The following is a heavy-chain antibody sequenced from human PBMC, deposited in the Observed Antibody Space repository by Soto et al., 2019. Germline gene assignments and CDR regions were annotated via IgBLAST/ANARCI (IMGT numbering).Heavy chain of an antibody. V-gene: IGHV4-31*03. Sequence: SETLSLTCTVSGGSISSGGYYWSWIRQHPGKGLEWIGYIYYSGSTYYNPSLKSRVTISVDTSKNQFSLKLSSVTAAGTAVYYCARSYYDSSGYLDDAFDIWGQGTMVTVSS. CDR2: IYYSGST. D-gene: IGHD3-22*01. CDR1: GGSISSGGYY. J-gene: IGHJ3*02. CDR3: ARSYYDSSGYLDDAFDI.